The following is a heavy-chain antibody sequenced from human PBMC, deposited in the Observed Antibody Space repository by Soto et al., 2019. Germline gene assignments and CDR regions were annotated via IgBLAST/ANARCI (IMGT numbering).Heavy chain of an antibody. CDR3: ANQPTGKDY. J-gene: IGHJ4*02. CDR1: GFTFSSYG. V-gene: IGHV3-30*18. Sequence: QVQLVESGGGVVQPGRSLRLSCAASGFTFSSYGMHWVRQAPGKGLEWVAVISYDGSNKYYADSVKGRFTISRENSKNTLYLQMNSLRAEDTAVYYCANQPTGKDYWGQGTLVTVSS. CDR2: ISYDGSNK.